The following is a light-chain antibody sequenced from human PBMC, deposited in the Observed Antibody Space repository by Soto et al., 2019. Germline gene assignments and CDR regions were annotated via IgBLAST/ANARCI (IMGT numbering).Light chain of an antibody. Sequence: IEVTQSPSSLAASLGDRVTITCRASQTIGTYVNWYRQKSGAAPELLIYDASTLQSGVPSRFRGGASGTDFTLTISSLQLDDFATYYCQQSYNTPLTCGQGTKVDIK. CDR2: DAS. V-gene: IGKV1-39*01. CDR1: QTIGTY. CDR3: QQSYNTPLT. J-gene: IGKJ1*01.